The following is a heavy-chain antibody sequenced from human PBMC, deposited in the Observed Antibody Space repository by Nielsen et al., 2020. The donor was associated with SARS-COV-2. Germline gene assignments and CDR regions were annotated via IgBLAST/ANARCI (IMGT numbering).Heavy chain of an antibody. J-gene: IGHJ6*02. CDR2: IYRSGST. D-gene: IGHD3-9*01. V-gene: IGHV4-30-2*01. CDR1: GGSISSGGYS. CDR3: ARSAYDILTGPPPYGMDV. Sequence: LRLSCAVSGGSISSGGYSWSWIRQPPGKGLEWIGYIYRSGSTYYNPSLKSRVTISVDTSKNQFSLKLSSVTAADTAVYYCARSAYDILTGPPPYGMDVWGQGTTVTVSS.